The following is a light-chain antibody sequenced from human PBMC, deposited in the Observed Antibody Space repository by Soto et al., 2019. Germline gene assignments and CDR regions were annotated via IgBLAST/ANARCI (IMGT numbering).Light chain of an antibody. CDR3: TSYTSSGTHV. J-gene: IGLJ7*02. CDR1: TSDVGGYNY. Sequence: QSALTQPASVSGSPGQSITISCTGTTSDVGGYNYVSWHQQHPGKAPKLMIYDVINRPSGVSNRFSGSKSDNTASLTISGLQAEDEADYYCTSYTSSGTHVFGSGTQLTA. V-gene: IGLV2-14*01. CDR2: DVI.